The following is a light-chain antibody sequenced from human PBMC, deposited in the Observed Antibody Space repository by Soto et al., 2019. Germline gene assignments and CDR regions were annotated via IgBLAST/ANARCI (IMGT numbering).Light chain of an antibody. J-gene: IGKJ2*01. Sequence: EIVLTQSPDTVSLSPGERATLSCRASRSLSSSYLAWYQQKPGQAPRLLIYAAPSRATGIPDRFSGSKSGTDFTLTISRLEPEDSAVYYCQQYGSSPPYTFGQGTKLEIK. V-gene: IGKV3-20*01. CDR1: RSLSSSY. CDR3: QQYGSSPPYT. CDR2: AAP.